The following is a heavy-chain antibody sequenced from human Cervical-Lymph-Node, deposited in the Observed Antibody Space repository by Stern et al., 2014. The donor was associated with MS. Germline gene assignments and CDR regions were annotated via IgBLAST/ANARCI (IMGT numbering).Heavy chain of an antibody. J-gene: IGHJ5*02. Sequence: EQLVESGAEVKKPASSVKVSGKASGGTFNTSAISWVRQAPGQELEWMGGIIPILGTTNYAQKFQGRVTFTADKSTSTAYMALSGLRYEDTAVYYCARDLGVGPSVSWGQGTVVTVSS. V-gene: IGHV1-69*06. CDR2: IIPILGTT. D-gene: IGHD5/OR15-5a*01. CDR1: GGTFNTSA. CDR3: ARDLGVGPSVS.